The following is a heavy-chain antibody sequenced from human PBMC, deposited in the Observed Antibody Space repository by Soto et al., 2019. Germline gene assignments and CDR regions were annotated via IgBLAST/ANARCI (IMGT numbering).Heavy chain of an antibody. J-gene: IGHJ5*02. CDR1: GGTFSSYA. CDR3: PRDSSTVPLFSSGSP. V-gene: IGHV1-69*13. D-gene: IGHD3-22*01. Sequence: SVKVSCKASGGTFSSYAISWVRQAPGQGLEWMGGIIPIFGTANYAQKFQGRVTITADESTSTAYMELSSLSSQDTAVYSCPRDSSTVPLFSSGSPWGQGTLVTSPQ. CDR2: IIPIFGTA.